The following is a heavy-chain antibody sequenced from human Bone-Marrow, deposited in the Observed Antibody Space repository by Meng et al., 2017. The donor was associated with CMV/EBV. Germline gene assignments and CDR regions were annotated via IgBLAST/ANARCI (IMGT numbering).Heavy chain of an antibody. CDR3: ARGPRLGIAAPLYYFVY. V-gene: IGHV3-30*02. D-gene: IGHD6-6*01. CDR1: GFTFSSYG. J-gene: IGHJ4*02. CDR2: IRYDGSYK. Sequence: GESLKISCAASGFTFSSYGMHWVRQAPGKGLEWVAFIRYDGSYKSYADSVKGRFTISRDNSKNTLYLQMNSLRAEDTAVYYCARGPRLGIAAPLYYFVYWGQGTLVTGSS.